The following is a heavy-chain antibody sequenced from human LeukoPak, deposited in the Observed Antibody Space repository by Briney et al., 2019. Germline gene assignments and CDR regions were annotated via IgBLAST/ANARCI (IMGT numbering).Heavy chain of an antibody. Sequence: GGSLRLSCAASGFTFSSYSMNWVRQAPGKGLEWVSSISSISSYIYYADSVKGRFTISRDNAKNSLYLQMNSLRAEDTAVYYCARGIPWTMVRGVPLNYFDYWGQGTLVTVSS. CDR2: ISSISSYI. CDR1: GFTFSSYS. V-gene: IGHV3-21*01. D-gene: IGHD3-10*01. CDR3: ARGIPWTMVRGVPLNYFDY. J-gene: IGHJ4*02.